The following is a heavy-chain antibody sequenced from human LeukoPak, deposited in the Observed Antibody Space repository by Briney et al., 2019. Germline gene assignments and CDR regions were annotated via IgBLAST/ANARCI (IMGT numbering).Heavy chain of an antibody. CDR3: TTDHRDRYNWNLARYYYYMDV. CDR2: ISYDGSNK. V-gene: IGHV3-30*07. Sequence: GGSLRLSCAASGFTFSSYAMHWVRQAPGKGLEWVAVISYDGSNKYYADSVKGRFTISRDNSKNTLYLQMNSLKTEDTAVYYCTTDHRDRYNWNLARYYYYMDVWGKGTTVTVSS. J-gene: IGHJ6*03. D-gene: IGHD1-20*01. CDR1: GFTFSSYA.